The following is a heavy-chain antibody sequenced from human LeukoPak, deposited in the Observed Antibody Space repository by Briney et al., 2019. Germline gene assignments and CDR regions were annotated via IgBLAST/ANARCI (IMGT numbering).Heavy chain of an antibody. V-gene: IGHV3-21*01. J-gene: IGHJ4*02. CDR3: ARADTVTSGFDY. Sequence: PGESLRLSCAASGFTFTTYWMSWVRQAPGKGLEWVSSISSSSSYIYYADSVKGRFTISRDNAKNSLYLQMNSLRAEDTAVYYCARADTVTSGFDYWGQGTLVTVSS. CDR1: GFTFTTYW. CDR2: ISSSSSYI. D-gene: IGHD4-17*01.